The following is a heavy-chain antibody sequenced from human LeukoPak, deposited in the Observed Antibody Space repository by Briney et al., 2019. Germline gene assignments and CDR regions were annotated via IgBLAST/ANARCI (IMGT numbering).Heavy chain of an antibody. CDR3: ARLRGNYFPDY. D-gene: IGHD4-11*01. CDR2: IYYNGST. J-gene: IGHJ4*02. Sequence: SETLSLTCAVSGGSISSYYWSWIRQPPGKGLEWIGYIYYNGSTNYNPSLKSRVTISVDTSKNQFSLKLSSVTAADTAVYYCARLRGNYFPDYWGQGTLVTVSS. V-gene: IGHV4-59*01. CDR1: GGSISSYY.